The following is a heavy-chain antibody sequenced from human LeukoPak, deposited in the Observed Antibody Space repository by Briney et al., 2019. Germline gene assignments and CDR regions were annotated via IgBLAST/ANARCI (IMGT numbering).Heavy chain of an antibody. D-gene: IGHD4-23*01. CDR1: GFSFDICA. CDR3: AKDATPRNSIWDYFGK. CDR2: IGGPTET. V-gene: IGHV3-23*01. J-gene: IGHJ4*02. Sequence: GGSLRLSCVASGFSFDICAMSWVRQAPGKGPEWVSSIGGPTETFYADSVKGRFTVSRDNSQNTLYLQMNSLRAGDTAVYYCAKDATPRNSIWDYFGKWGQGALVTVST.